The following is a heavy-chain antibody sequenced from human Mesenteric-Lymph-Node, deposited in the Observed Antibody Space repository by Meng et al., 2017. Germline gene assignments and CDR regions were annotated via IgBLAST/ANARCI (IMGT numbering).Heavy chain of an antibody. CDR1: GGTFSSYA. CDR2: IIPIFGTA. V-gene: IGHV1-69*05. J-gene: IGHJ4*02. D-gene: IGHD6-13*01. Sequence: QGQLVQSGAEGKKPGSSVKVSCKASGGTFSSYAISWVRQAPGQGLEWMGGIIPIFGTANYAQKFQGRVTITTDESTSTAYMELSSLRSEDTAVYYCARARGGSSWYYFDYWGQGTLVTVSS. CDR3: ARARGGSSWYYFDY.